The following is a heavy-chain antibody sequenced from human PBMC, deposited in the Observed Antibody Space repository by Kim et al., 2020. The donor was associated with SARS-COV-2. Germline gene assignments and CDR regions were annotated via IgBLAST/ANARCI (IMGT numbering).Heavy chain of an antibody. Sequence: ASVKVSCKASGYTFTSYAMHWVRQAPGQRLEWMGWINAGNGNTKYSQKFQGRVTITRDTSASTAYMELSSLRSEDTAVYYCARDHYDILTGYYRVNNWFDPWGQGTLVTVSS. D-gene: IGHD3-9*01. V-gene: IGHV1-3*01. CDR2: INAGNGNT. J-gene: IGHJ5*02. CDR3: ARDHYDILTGYYRVNNWFDP. CDR1: GYTFTSYA.